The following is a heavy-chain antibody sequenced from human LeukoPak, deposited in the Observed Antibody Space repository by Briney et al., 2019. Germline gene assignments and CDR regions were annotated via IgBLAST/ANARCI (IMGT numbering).Heavy chain of an antibody. J-gene: IGHJ5*02. D-gene: IGHD4-17*01. CDR2: INHSGST. CDR3: VRSKSGTYGWFDP. V-gene: IGHV4-34*01. Sequence: SETLSLTCAVYGGSFSGYYWSWIRQPPGKGLEWIGEINHSGSTNYNPSLKSRVTISVDTSKNQFSLKVSSVTAADTAVYYCVRSKSGTYGWFDPWGQGTLVTVSS. CDR1: GGSFSGYY.